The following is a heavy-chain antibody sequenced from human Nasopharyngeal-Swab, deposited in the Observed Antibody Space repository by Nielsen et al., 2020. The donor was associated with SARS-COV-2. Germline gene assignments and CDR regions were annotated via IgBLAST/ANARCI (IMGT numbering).Heavy chain of an antibody. Sequence: SVKVSCKASGYTFTSYDISWVRQAPGQGLEWMGGIIPILGIANYAQKFQGRVTITADKSTSTAYMELSSLRSEDTAVYYCARTDDYGDYYWDYWGQGTLVTVSS. J-gene: IGHJ4*02. D-gene: IGHD4-17*01. CDR2: IIPILGIA. CDR1: GYTFTSYD. CDR3: ARTDDYGDYYWDY. V-gene: IGHV1-69*10.